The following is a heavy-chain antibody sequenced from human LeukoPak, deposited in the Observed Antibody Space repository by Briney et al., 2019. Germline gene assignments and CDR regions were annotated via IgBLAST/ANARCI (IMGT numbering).Heavy chain of an antibody. J-gene: IGHJ4*02. Sequence: SETLSFTCTVSGGSISSYYWSWIRQPPGKGLEWIGYIYYSGSTNYNPSLKSRVTISVDTSKNQFSLKLSSVTAADAAVYYCARGGGGGVPSPYYYGSGSHRSYYFDYWGQGTLVTVSS. CDR2: IYYSGST. CDR3: ARGGGGGVPSPYYYGSGSHRSYYFDY. CDR1: GGSISSYY. D-gene: IGHD3-10*01. V-gene: IGHV4-59*01.